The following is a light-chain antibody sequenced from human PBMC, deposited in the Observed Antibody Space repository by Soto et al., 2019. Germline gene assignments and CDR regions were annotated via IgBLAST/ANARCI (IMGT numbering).Light chain of an antibody. V-gene: IGKV1-39*01. CDR3: QQYYSYPRT. CDR2: AAS. J-gene: IGKJ1*01. CDR1: QSISRY. Sequence: IEMTQSPASLSASLGDRVTITCRASQSISRYLNWYQQKPGKAPKLLIYAASSLQSGVPSRCRGSGSGTDFTLTISCLQSEDFETYYCQQYYSYPRTFGQGTKVDIK.